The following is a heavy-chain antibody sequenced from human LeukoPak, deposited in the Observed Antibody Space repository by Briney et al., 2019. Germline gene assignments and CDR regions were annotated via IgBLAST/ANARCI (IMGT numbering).Heavy chain of an antibody. Sequence: GGSLRLSCAASRFTFSSYAMSWVRQAPGKGLEWVSNISGGGGSTYYADSVKGRFTISRDNSKNTLYLQMNSLRAEDTAVYYCAKVNGDYYYYGMDVWGQGTTVTVSS. CDR2: ISGGGGST. J-gene: IGHJ6*02. D-gene: IGHD4-17*01. CDR1: RFTFSSYA. V-gene: IGHV3-23*01. CDR3: AKVNGDYYYYGMDV.